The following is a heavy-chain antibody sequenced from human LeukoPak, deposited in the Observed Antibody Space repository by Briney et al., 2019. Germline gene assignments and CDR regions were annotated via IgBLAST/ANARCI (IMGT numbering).Heavy chain of an antibody. Sequence: PGGSLRLSCAASGFTFSSYGMHWVRQAPGKGLEWVAVIWYDGSNKYYADSVKGRFTISRDNSKNTLYLQMNSLRAEDTAVYYCARALLVYAKDYWDQGTLVTVSS. CDR3: ARALLVYAKDY. J-gene: IGHJ4*02. D-gene: IGHD2-8*01. V-gene: IGHV3-33*01. CDR1: GFTFSSYG. CDR2: IWYDGSNK.